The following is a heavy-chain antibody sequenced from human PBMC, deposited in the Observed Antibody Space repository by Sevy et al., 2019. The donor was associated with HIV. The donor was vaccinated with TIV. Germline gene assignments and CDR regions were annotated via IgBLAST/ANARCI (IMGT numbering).Heavy chain of an antibody. J-gene: IGHJ4*02. D-gene: IGHD3-22*01. V-gene: IGHV1-24*01. CDR3: ATTKDYYDSSGYPFDY. Sequence: ASVKVSCKVSGYSVIEFSMHWVRQAPGKGLECMGTFDPEDDETIYAQKIQGRVSMTEDTSTDTAYMELSSLRSEDTAVYYCATTKDYYDSSGYPFDYWGQGTLVTVSS. CDR2: FDPEDDET. CDR1: GYSVIEFS.